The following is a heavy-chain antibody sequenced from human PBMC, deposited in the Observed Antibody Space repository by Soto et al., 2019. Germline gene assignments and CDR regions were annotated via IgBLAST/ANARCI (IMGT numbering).Heavy chain of an antibody. CDR2: IIPIFGTA. CDR3: ARDWGYYYDSSGYYPTRDYYYGMDV. V-gene: IGHV1-69*13. Sequence: SVKVSCKASGGTFSSYAISWVRQATGQGLEWMGGIIPIFGTANYAQKFQGRVTITADESTSTAYMELSSLRSEDTAVYYCARDWGYYYDSSGYYPTRDYYYGMDVWGQGTTVTVSS. J-gene: IGHJ6*02. CDR1: GGTFSSYA. D-gene: IGHD3-22*01.